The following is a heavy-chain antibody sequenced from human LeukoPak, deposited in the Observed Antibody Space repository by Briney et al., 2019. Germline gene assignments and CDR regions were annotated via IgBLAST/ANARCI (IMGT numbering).Heavy chain of an antibody. CDR2: ISGAGGGT. D-gene: IGHD4-17*01. CDR3: AKDRRSNGD. CDR1: GFTFSSYS. Sequence: GGSLRLSCAASGFTFSSYSMNWVRQAPGKGLEWVSGISGAGGGTYYAASVKGRFTISRDNSKNTLYPQMNSLRAEDTAVYYCAKDRRSNGDWGQGTLVTVSS. V-gene: IGHV3-23*01. J-gene: IGHJ4*02.